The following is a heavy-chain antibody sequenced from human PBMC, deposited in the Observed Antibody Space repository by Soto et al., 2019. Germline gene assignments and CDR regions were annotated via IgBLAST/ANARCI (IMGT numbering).Heavy chain of an antibody. CDR3: ARGGAIAAFDFDS. CDR2: IYYSGRT. CDR1: GGSISSDYYY. V-gene: IGHV4-30-4*01. D-gene: IGHD1-26*01. Sequence: QVPLQESGPGLVKPSETLSLTCTVSGGSISSDYYYWSWIRQPPGRGLEWIGYIYYSGRTYYNPSLKSRLIISVDTSKNQFSLGLSSVTAADTAVYYCARGGAIAAFDFDSWGQGILVSVSS. J-gene: IGHJ5*01.